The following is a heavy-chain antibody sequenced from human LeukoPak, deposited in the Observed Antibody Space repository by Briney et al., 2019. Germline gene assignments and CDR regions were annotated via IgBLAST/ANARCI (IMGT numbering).Heavy chain of an antibody. CDR1: GYTFTGYG. CDR2: ISAYNGNT. CDR3: ARVPYYYDSSGPLDY. D-gene: IGHD3-22*01. V-gene: IGHV1-18*01. Sequence: ASVKVSCKASGYTFTGYGISWVRQAPGQGLEWMGWISAYNGNTNYAQKLQGRVTMTTDTSTSTAYMELRSLRSDDTAVYYCARVPYYYDSSGPLDYWGQGTLVTVSS. J-gene: IGHJ4*02.